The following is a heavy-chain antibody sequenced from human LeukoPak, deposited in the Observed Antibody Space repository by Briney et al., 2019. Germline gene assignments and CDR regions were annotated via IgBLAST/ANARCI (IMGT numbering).Heavy chain of an antibody. CDR1: GFTLSSYA. D-gene: IGHD6-13*01. Sequence: GGSLRLSCAASGFTLSSYAMHWVRQAPGKALEWVAVISYDGSNKYYADSVKGRFTISRDNSKNTLYLQMNSLRAEDTAVYYCAGSSSWYRGYFDYWGQGTLVTVSS. V-gene: IGHV3-30*04. J-gene: IGHJ4*02. CDR3: AGSSSWYRGYFDY. CDR2: ISYDGSNK.